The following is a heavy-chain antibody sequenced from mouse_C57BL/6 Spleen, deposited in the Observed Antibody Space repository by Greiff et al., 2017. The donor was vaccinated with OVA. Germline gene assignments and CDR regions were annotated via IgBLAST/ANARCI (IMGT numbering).Heavy chain of an antibody. D-gene: IGHD1-1*01. V-gene: IGHV1-59*01. CDR1: GYTFTSYW. J-gene: IGHJ2*01. CDR3: ARDYGSSYRYFDY. Sequence: QVQLQQPGAELVRPGTSVKLSCKASGYTFTSYWMHWVKQRPGQGLEWIGVIDPSDSYTNYNQKFKGKATLTVDTSSSTAYMQLSSLTSDDSAVYYCARDYGSSYRYFDYWGQGTTLTVSS. CDR2: IDPSDSYT.